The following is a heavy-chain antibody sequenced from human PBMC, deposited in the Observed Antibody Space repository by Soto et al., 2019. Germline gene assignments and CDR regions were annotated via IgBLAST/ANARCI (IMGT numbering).Heavy chain of an antibody. V-gene: IGHV3-48*01. CDR2: ISSTSSTI. D-gene: IGHD6-19*01. CDR1: GFTFSSYS. CDR3: ARRKYSSGWCDY. J-gene: IGHJ4*02. Sequence: EVQLVESGGGLVQPRGSLRLSCAASGFTFSSYSMFWVRQATGKGLEWVSYISSTSSTIYYADSVKCRCTISRDNAKNSLYLQMNSLRGEDTAVYYCARRKYSSGWCDYWGQGTLVTVSS.